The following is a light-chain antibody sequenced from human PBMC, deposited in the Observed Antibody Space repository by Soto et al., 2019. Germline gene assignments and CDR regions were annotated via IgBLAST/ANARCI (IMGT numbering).Light chain of an antibody. V-gene: IGKV3-20*01. J-gene: IGKJ1*01. CDR1: QSVSRNY. Sequence: EIVLTQSPGTLSLSPGERASLSCRASQSVSRNYLARYQHKPGQAPRLLMFATSNRATGIPDRVGGSGSGTDFTLTIRGLGPEDFAMYYCQYCGSSRSFGQGPKVEI. CDR3: QYCGSSRS. CDR2: ATS.